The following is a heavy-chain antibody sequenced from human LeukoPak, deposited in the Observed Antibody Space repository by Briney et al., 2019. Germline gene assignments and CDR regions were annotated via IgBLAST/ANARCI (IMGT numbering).Heavy chain of an antibody. Sequence: GGSLRLSCAASGFTSSSYAMHWVRQAPGKGLEWVAVISYDGSNKYYADSVKGRFTISRDNSKNTLYLQMNSLRAEDTAVYYCARDGSIAAAGTGYFQRRGQGTLVTVSS. J-gene: IGHJ1*01. CDR3: ARDGSIAAAGTGYFQR. V-gene: IGHV3-30-3*01. CDR1: GFTSSSYA. CDR2: ISYDGSNK. D-gene: IGHD6-13*01.